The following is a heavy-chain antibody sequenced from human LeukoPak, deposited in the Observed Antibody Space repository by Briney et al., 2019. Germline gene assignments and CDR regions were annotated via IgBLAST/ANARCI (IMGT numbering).Heavy chain of an antibody. CDR2: IWNDGSNK. D-gene: IGHD2-21*02. CDR1: GFTFSRYG. V-gene: IGHV3-33*01. CDR3: ARDRDSAV. Sequence: GGSLRLSCAASGFTFSRYGMNWVRQAPGKGLEWVAVIWNDGSNKYYADSVKGRFTISRDNAKNSLFLQMNSLRAEDTAVYYCARDRDSAVWGQGTMVTVSS. J-gene: IGHJ3*01.